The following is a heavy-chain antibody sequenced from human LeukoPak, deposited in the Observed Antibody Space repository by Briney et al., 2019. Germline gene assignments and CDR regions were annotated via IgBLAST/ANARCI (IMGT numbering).Heavy chain of an antibody. V-gene: IGHV4-39*07. J-gene: IGHJ4*02. CDR1: GGSISSSSYY. CDR3: ARDQYYYDSSGYQFDY. Sequence: SETLSLTCTVSGGSISSSSYYWGWIRRPPGKGLEWIGSIYYSGSTYYNPSLKSRVTISVDTSKNQFSLKLSSVTAADTAVYHCARDQYYYDSSGYQFDYWGQGPLVTVSS. D-gene: IGHD3-22*01. CDR2: IYYSGST.